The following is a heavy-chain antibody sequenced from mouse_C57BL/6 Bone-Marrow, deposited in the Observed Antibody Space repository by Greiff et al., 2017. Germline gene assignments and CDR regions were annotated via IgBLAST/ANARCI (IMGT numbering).Heavy chain of an antibody. CDR2: ISNGGGST. CDR3: ARFNYWYFDV. CDR1: GFTFSDYY. Sequence: EVKVEESGGGLVQPGGSLKLSCAASGFTFSDYYMYWVRQTPEKRLEWVAYISNGGGSTYYPDTVKGRFTISRDYAKNTLYLQMSRLKSEDTALYYSARFNYWYFDVWGTGTTVTVSS. V-gene: IGHV5-12*01. J-gene: IGHJ1*03.